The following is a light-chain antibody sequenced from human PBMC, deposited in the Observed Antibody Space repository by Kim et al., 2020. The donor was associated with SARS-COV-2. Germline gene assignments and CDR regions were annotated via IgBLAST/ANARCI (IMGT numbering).Light chain of an antibody. Sequence: SVGDSVTSPCRASPTFGDFLAWHQQKPGEAPKLLIYKASSLESGVPSRSTGSGSGTDFTLTINSLQPDDFASYYCQQYKTTSRTFGQGTKVDIK. CDR2: KAS. CDR3: QQYKTTSRT. J-gene: IGKJ1*01. V-gene: IGKV1-5*03. CDR1: PTFGDF.